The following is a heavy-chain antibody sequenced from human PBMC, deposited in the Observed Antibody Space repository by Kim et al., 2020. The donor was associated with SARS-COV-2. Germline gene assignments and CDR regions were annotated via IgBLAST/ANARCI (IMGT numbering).Heavy chain of an antibody. CDR3: ATDSLKSSVWFWFDP. D-gene: IGHD3-9*01. V-gene: IGHV1-24*01. CDR2: FDPEIAKS. J-gene: IGHJ5*02. Sequence: ASVKVSCTVSGHTLTELSIHWVRQAPGKGLEWVGGFDPEIAKSRSAQQFQGRVAMTEDSSTNTAYLEVSSLTFDDTAVYYCATDSLKSSVWFWFDPWGQGTLVTVSS. CDR1: GHTLTELS.